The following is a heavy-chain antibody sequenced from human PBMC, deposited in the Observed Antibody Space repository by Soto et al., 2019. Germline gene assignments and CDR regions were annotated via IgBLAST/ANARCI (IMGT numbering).Heavy chain of an antibody. CDR1: GYTFSSFG. CDR2: VSAYDGNT. J-gene: IGHJ4*02. V-gene: IGHV1-18*01. Sequence: ASVKVPCKASGYTFSSFGISWVRQAPGQGLEWMGWVSAYDGNTNYAQKLQGRVTLTTDTSTNTVYMELRSLTSDDTAVYYCARDDARLSTICTDYWGQGTQVTVSS. D-gene: IGHD2-21*02. CDR3: ARDDARLSTICTDY.